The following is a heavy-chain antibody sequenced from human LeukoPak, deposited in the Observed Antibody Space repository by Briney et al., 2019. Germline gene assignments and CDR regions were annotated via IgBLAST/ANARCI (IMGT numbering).Heavy chain of an antibody. D-gene: IGHD3-10*01. Sequence: GASVTVSCKASGYTFTSYDINWVRQATGQGLEWMGWMNPNSGNTGYAQKFQDRVTMTRNTSISTAYMELSSLRSEDTAVYYCARGRRFTMVRGLKKNPYGMDVWGQGTTVTVSS. V-gene: IGHV1-8*01. J-gene: IGHJ6*02. CDR2: MNPNSGNT. CDR1: GYTFTSYD. CDR3: ARGRRFTMVRGLKKNPYGMDV.